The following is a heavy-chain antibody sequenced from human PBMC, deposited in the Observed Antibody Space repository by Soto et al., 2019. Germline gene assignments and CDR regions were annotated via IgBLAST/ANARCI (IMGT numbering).Heavy chain of an antibody. D-gene: IGHD2-15*01. Sequence: ASVKVSCKASGYSFSFYGINWVRQAPGQGLEWMGWINAGNGNRNYAQKFQGRVTITRDTSASTAYMELSSLRSEDTAVYYCARDLGGWPDYWGQGTLVTVSS. J-gene: IGHJ4*02. CDR2: INAGNGNR. V-gene: IGHV1-3*01. CDR3: ARDLGGWPDY. CDR1: GYSFSFYG.